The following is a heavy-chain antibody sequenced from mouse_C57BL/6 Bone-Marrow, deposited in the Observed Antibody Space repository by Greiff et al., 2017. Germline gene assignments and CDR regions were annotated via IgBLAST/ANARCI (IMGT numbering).Heavy chain of an antibody. Sequence: EVNLVESGGGLVKPGGSLKLSCAASGFTFSSYAMSWVRQTPETRLEWVATISDGGSYTYYPDHVKGRFTFSSANAKNNLYLQMSHLKSEDTAIYYFASEGGNYYDFYFDYWGQGTTLTVSS. V-gene: IGHV5-4*03. CDR1: GFTFSSYA. CDR3: ASEGGNYYDFYFDY. CDR2: ISDGGSYT. D-gene: IGHD2-4*01. J-gene: IGHJ2*01.